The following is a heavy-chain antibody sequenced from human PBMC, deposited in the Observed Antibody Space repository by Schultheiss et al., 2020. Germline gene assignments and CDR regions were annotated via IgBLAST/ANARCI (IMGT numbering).Heavy chain of an antibody. CDR3: ARSRLEVGATTLNWFDP. V-gene: IGHV1-18*01. CDR2: ISAYNGNT. J-gene: IGHJ5*02. D-gene: IGHD1-26*01. Sequence: ASVKVSCKASGGTFSSYAISWVRQAPGQGLEWMGWISAYNGNTNFAQKVQGRVTMTTDTSTSTAYMELRSLRSDDTAVYYCARSRLEVGATTLNWFDPWGQGTLVNVSS. CDR1: GGTFSSYA.